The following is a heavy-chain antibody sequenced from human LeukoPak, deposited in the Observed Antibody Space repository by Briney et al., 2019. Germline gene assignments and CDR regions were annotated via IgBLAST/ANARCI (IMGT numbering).Heavy chain of an antibody. CDR3: ARAYYDFWSGYPHYFDY. J-gene: IGHJ4*02. V-gene: IGHV3-7*01. D-gene: IGHD3-3*01. CDR2: IKQDGSEK. CDR1: GFTFGTYW. Sequence: PGGSLRLSCVGSGFTFGTYWMTWVRQAPGKGLEWVANIKQDGSEKYYVDSVKGRFTISRDNAKNSLYLQMNSLRSEDTAVYYCARAYYDFWSGYPHYFDYWGQGTLVTVSS.